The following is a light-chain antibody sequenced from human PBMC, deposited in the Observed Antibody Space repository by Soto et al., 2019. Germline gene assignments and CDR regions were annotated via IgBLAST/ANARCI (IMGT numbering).Light chain of an antibody. Sequence: QSMLTQPPSVSAAPGQKVTISCSGSNSNIGHNSVSWYQQFPGTAPKLLISDNDKRPSGIPDRFSASKSGTSASLGITGLQTGDEADYYCATYTTSGTQVFGGGTKLTVL. CDR3: ATYTTSGTQV. CDR2: DND. CDR1: NSNIGHNS. V-gene: IGLV1-51*01. J-gene: IGLJ2*01.